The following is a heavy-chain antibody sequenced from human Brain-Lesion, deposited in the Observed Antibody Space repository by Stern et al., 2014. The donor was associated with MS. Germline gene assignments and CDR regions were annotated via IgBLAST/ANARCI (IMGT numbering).Heavy chain of an antibody. Sequence: QVQLGQSGAEVKKPGASVKVSCKTSGYIFTGYYIHWVRQAPGQGLEWMAWINPNTGGTTYAQKFQGRGTMSRDTSISTAYVELSSLTSDDTAVYYCARDQRGITIFGVVTDYYYLGMDVWGQGTTVTVSS. CDR2: INPNTGGT. D-gene: IGHD3-3*01. V-gene: IGHV1-2*02. CDR3: ARDQRGITIFGVVTDYYYLGMDV. J-gene: IGHJ6*02. CDR1: GYIFTGYY.